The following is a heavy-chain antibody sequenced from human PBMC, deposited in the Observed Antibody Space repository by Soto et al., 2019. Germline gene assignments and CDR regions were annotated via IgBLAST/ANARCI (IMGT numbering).Heavy chain of an antibody. CDR3: ASRPGLEGGPFDF. J-gene: IGHJ4*02. D-gene: IGHD1-1*01. CDR1: GYTFTALP. CDR2: INPGNGYT. V-gene: IGHV1-3*01. Sequence: QVYLVQSGAEVKKPGASVKLSCEASGYTFTALPIHWVRQAPGQRLEWMGWINPGNGYTEYSQEFQDRVTITRVTSASTAYLELNSLKSEDTAVYYCASRPGLEGGPFDFWGQGTLVTVTS.